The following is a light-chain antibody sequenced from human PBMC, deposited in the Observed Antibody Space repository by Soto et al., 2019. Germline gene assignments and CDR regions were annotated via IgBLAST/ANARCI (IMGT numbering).Light chain of an antibody. CDR3: SLDAGSSIYV. Sequence: QSVLTQPASVSGSPGQSITMSCTDVGFYGLVSWYQQHPGKVPKLMIYDVSKRPSGVSERFSGSKSGNTAYLTISALQADDEADYYCSLDAGSSIYVFGTGTKATVL. CDR2: DVS. J-gene: IGLJ1*01. V-gene: IGLV2-23*02. CDR1: VGFYGL.